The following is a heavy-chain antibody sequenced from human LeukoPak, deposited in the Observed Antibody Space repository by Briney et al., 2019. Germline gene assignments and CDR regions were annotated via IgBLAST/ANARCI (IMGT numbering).Heavy chain of an antibody. CDR1: GFSFTSYV. V-gene: IGHV3-23*01. CDR2: IGDNGDTT. J-gene: IGHJ4*02. CDR3: ARHDRSMRFFDY. D-gene: IGHD1-1*01. Sequence: GGSLRLSCAASGFSFTSYVMSWVRQAPGKGLEWVSAIGDNGDTTYYADSVEGRFTISRDNSKNTVFLQMNSLRAEDTAVYYCARHDRSMRFFDYWGQGTLVTVSS.